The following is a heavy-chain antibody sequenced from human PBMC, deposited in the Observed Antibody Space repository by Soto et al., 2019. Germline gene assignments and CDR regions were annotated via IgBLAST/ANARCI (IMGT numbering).Heavy chain of an antibody. V-gene: IGHV5-51*01. CDR1: GYSFTSYW. D-gene: IGHD5-18*01. CDR3: ARQSISGYIYGDGPKHYYDYGMDV. CDR2: IYPGDSDT. J-gene: IGHJ6*02. Sequence: GESLKISCKGSGYSFTSYWIGWVRQMPGKGLEWMGIIYPGDSDTRYSPSFQGQVTISADKSISTAYLQWSSLKASDTAMYYCARQSISGYIYGDGPKHYYDYGMDVWSQGTTVTVSS.